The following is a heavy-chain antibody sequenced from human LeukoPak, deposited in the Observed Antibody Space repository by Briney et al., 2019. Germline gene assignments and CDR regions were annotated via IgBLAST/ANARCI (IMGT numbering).Heavy chain of an antibody. Sequence: PSETLSLTCTVSGGSIRSYYWNWIRQTPGKGLEWIGYIYYSGSTNYNPSLKSRVTISVDTSKNQFSLKLSSVTAADTAVYYCARVLIPGNYYYYYMDVWGKGTTVTVSS. CDR2: IYYSGST. V-gene: IGHV4-59*01. CDR3: ARVLIPGNYYYYYMDV. J-gene: IGHJ6*03. CDR1: GGSIRSYY. D-gene: IGHD1-14*01.